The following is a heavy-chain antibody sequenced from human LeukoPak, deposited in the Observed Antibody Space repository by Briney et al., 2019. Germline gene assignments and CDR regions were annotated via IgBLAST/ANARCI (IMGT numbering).Heavy chain of an antibody. CDR3: ARARSWDNWFDP. CDR1: GYTFTGYY. Sequence: ASVKVSCKASGYTFTGYYMHWVRQAPGQGLEWMGWINPNSGGTNYAQKFQGRVTMTRDTSISTAYMELSRLRSDDTAVYYCARARSWDNWFDPWGQGTLVTVSS. J-gene: IGHJ5*02. D-gene: IGHD3-10*01. CDR2: INPNSGGT. V-gene: IGHV1-2*02.